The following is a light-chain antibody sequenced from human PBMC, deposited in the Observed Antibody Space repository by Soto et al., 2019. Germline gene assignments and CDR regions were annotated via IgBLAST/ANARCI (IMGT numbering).Light chain of an antibody. Sequence: EILLTQSPGTMSLSPGERATLSCRSSQSVSSSYLAWYQKKPGQDPRLLIYGASSRATGIPDRFSGSGSGTDFTLTISRLEPEDFAVYECQQYGSSISTFGQGTKVDIK. J-gene: IGKJ1*01. CDR2: GAS. V-gene: IGKV3-20*01. CDR1: QSVSSSY. CDR3: QQYGSSIST.